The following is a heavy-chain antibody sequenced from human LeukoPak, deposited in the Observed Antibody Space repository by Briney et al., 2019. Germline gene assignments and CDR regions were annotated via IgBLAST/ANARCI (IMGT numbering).Heavy chain of an antibody. CDR3: ASVSGSLDY. CDR2: ITASSTTI. J-gene: IGHJ4*02. D-gene: IGHD2-15*01. CDR1: GFSFSNYE. Sequence: GGSLRLSCAASGFSFSNYEMNWLRQAPGQGLEWISYITASSTTIYYADAVKGRFTISRDNAKNTLYLQMNSLRAEDTAVYYCASVSGSLDYWGQGTLVTVSS. V-gene: IGHV3-48*03.